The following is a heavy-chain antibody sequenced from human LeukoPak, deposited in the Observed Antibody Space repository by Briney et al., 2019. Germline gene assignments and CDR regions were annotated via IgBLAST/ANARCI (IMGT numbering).Heavy chain of an antibody. CDR3: AKDRYYDFWSGYNY. J-gene: IGHJ4*02. V-gene: IGHV3-73*01. Sequence: GGSLRLSCAASGFTFSGSAMHWVRQASGKGLEWVGRIRSKANSYATAYAASVKGRFTISRDDSKNTAYLQMNSLRAEDTAVYYYAKDRYYDFWSGYNYWGQGTLVTVSS. CDR1: GFTFSGSA. D-gene: IGHD3-3*01. CDR2: IRSKANSYAT.